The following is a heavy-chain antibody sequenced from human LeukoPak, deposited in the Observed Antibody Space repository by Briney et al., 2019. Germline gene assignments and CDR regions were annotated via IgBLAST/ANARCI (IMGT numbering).Heavy chain of an antibody. CDR1: GFTFSSYA. D-gene: IGHD6-19*01. J-gene: IGHJ4*02. CDR2: IGGSGGST. Sequence: GGSLRLSCAASGFTFSSYAMSWVRQAPGKGLEWASAIGGSGGSTYYADSVKGRFTISRDNSKNTLYLQMNSLRAEDTAVYYCALAVADSYFDYWGQGTLVTVSS. V-gene: IGHV3-23*01. CDR3: ALAVADSYFDY.